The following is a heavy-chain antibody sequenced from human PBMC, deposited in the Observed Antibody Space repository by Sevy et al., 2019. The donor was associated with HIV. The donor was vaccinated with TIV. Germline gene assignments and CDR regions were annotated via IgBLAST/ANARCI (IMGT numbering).Heavy chain of an antibody. D-gene: IGHD6-19*01. CDR2: IYYSGST. Sequence: SETLSLTCTVSGGSISSSSYYWGWIRQPPGKGLEWIGSIYYSGSTYYNPSLKSRVTISVDTSKNQFSLKLSSVTAADTAVYYCAGYTSGWYYFDYWGQGTPVTVSS. CDR1: GGSISSSSYY. CDR3: AGYTSGWYYFDY. V-gene: IGHV4-39*01. J-gene: IGHJ4*02.